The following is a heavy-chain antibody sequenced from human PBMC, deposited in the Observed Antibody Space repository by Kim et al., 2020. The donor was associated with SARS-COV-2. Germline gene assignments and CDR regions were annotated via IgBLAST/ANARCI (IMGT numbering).Heavy chain of an antibody. D-gene: IGHD3-10*01. CDR2: ISYDGSSK. J-gene: IGHJ6*04. Sequence: GGSLRLSCAASGFTFSSYGMRWVRQAPGKGLEWVSVISYDGSSKYYADSVKGRFTISRDNSKNTLYLQMNSLRAEDTAVYYCAKVLWFGELSSYYGMDVGGEGPTVPVSS. CDR3: AKVLWFGELSSYYGMDV. CDR1: GFTFSSYG. V-gene: IGHV3-30*18.